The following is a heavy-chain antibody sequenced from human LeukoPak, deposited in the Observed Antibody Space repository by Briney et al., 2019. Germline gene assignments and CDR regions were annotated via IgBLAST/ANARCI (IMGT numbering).Heavy chain of an antibody. V-gene: IGHV4-38-2*01. CDR2: IYHTGSA. CDR1: GYSFTSGHY. D-gene: IGHD2-2*01. Sequence: PSETLSLTCSVSGYSFTSGHYWGWIRQPPGKGLEWIANIYHTGSAHYNPSLKSRVTISVDTSTNQFSLKLSSVTAADTAVYYCARYCTSTTCILRGFDYWGQGTPVTVSS. CDR3: ARYCTSTTCILRGFDY. J-gene: IGHJ4*02.